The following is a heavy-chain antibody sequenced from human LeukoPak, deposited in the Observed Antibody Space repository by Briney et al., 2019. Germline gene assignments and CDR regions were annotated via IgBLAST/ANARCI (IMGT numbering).Heavy chain of an antibody. Sequence: GGSLRLSCAASGFTFSSYWMHWVRQAPGKGLVWVSRINSDGSSTSYADSVKGQFTISRDNAKNTLYLQMNSLRAEDTAVYYCARERFRVYYYFDYWGQGTLVTVSS. V-gene: IGHV3-74*01. D-gene: IGHD5/OR15-5a*01. CDR3: ARERFRVYYYFDY. J-gene: IGHJ4*02. CDR2: INSDGSST. CDR1: GFTFSSYW.